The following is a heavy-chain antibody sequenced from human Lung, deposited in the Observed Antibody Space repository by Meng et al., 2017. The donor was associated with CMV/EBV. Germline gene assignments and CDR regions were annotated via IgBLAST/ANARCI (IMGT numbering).Heavy chain of an antibody. V-gene: IGHV1-2*02. D-gene: IGHD1-14*01. CDR2: INPDSGTT. CDR1: GYSFTGYF. Sequence: ASVXVSXKASGYSFTGYFVNWVRQAPGQGLEWMGWINPDSGTTDYAPNFRGRVTMTRDTSINTAYMELSRLRSDDTAVYYCARSLPGSHYYYGRDGWGQGXTVTVSS. CDR3: ARSLPGSHYYYGRDG. J-gene: IGHJ6*02.